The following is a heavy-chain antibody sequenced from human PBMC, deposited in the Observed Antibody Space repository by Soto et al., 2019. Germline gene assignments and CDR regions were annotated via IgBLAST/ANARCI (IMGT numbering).Heavy chain of an antibody. J-gene: IGHJ6*02. D-gene: IGHD2-15*01. V-gene: IGHV3-23*01. CDR3: AKGFGEYPMVEMDV. CDR1: GFTFSSYA. CDR2: ISGSGAGT. Sequence: EVQLLESGGGLVQPGGSLRLSCAASGFTFSSYAMSWVRQAPGEGLEWVSGISGSGAGTYYADSVKGRFTISRENSENTLYLQMNSLRAEDTAVYFCAKGFGEYPMVEMDVWGQGTTATVSS.